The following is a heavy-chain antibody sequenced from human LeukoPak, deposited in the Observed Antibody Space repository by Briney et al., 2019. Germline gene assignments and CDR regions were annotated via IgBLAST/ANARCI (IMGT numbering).Heavy chain of an antibody. CDR2: ISGSGGGT. D-gene: IGHD3-10*01. J-gene: IGHJ4*02. V-gene: IGHV3-23*01. CDR1: GFIFNNYG. CDR3: AKRGVVIRVVLVGFHKEAYYFDS. Sequence: GGSLRLSCAAPGFIFNNYGMSWVRQAPGKGLEWVAGISGSGGGTVYADSVKGRFTISRDNPKNTLYLQMNSLRAEDTAVYFCAKRGVVIRVVLVGFHKEAYYFDSWGQGALVTVSS.